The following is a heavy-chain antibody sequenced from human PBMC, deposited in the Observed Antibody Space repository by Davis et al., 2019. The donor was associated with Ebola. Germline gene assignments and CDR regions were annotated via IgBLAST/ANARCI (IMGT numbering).Heavy chain of an antibody. D-gene: IGHD3-10*01. J-gene: IGHJ4*02. V-gene: IGHV1-46*01. Sequence: ASVKVSCKTSGYTFIGYHIHWVRQAPGQGLEWMGIINPSSVFTTYAQKFQGRVTLTRDTSTSTVHMDLSSLKSEDTAIYYCASGEFVDFWGQGTLVTVSS. CDR1: GYTFIGYH. CDR2: INPSSVFT. CDR3: ASGEFVDF.